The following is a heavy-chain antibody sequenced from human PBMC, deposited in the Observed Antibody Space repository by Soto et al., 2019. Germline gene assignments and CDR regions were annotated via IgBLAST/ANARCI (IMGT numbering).Heavy chain of an antibody. J-gene: IGHJ4*02. CDR2: ISGSAGST. V-gene: IGHV3-23*01. CDR1: GFTFSSYA. Sequence: PGGSLRLSCAASGFTFSSYAMSWVRQAPGKGLEWVSAISGSAGSTYYADSVKGRFTISRDNSKNTLYLQMNSLRAEDTAVYYCAKADTYYYDSSGYIDYWGQGTLVTVSS. CDR3: AKADTYYYDSSGYIDY. D-gene: IGHD3-22*01.